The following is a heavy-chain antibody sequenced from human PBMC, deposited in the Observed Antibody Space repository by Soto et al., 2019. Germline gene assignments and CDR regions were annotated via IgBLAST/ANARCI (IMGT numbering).Heavy chain of an antibody. CDR2: ISGSGGST. J-gene: IGHJ6*02. CDR3: AKNLVGMGYYYYYGMDV. V-gene: IGHV3-23*01. CDR1: VFTFSSYA. Sequence: SVFTFSSYAMSWVRQAPGKGLEWVSAISGSGGSTYYADSVKGRFTISRDNSKNTLYLQMNSLRAEDTAVYYCAKNLVGMGYYYYYGMDVWGQGTTVTVSS. D-gene: IGHD2-21*01.